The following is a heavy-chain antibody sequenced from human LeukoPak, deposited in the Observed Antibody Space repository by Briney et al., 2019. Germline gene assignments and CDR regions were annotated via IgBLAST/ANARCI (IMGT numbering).Heavy chain of an antibody. CDR1: GGSISSSSYY. D-gene: IGHD6-6*01. Sequence: SETLSLTCTVSGGSISSSSYYWGWIRQPPGKGLEWIGSIYYSGSTYYNPSLKSRVTISVDTSKNQSSLKLSSVTAADTAVYYCARQSGYSSSSFDYWGQGTLVTVSS. J-gene: IGHJ4*02. CDR2: IYYSGST. CDR3: ARQSGYSSSSFDY. V-gene: IGHV4-39*01.